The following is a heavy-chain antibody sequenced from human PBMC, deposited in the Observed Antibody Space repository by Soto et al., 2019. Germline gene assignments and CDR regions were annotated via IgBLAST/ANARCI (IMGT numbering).Heavy chain of an antibody. D-gene: IGHD2-2*01. CDR3: ARPLVPAAIIWGGGGGMDV. J-gene: IGHJ6*02. Sequence: SETLSLTCTVSGGSISSSSYYWGWIRQPPGKGLEWIGSIYYSGSTYYNPSLKSRVTISVDTSKNQFSLKLSSVTAADTAVYYCARPLVPAAIIWGGGGGMDVWGQGTTVTISS. CDR1: GGSISSSSYY. CDR2: IYYSGST. V-gene: IGHV4-39*01.